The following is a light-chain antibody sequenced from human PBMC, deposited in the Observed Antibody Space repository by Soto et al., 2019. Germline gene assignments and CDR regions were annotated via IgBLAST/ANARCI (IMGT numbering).Light chain of an antibody. V-gene: IGKV3-15*01. Sequence: EIVMTQSPATLSVSPGDRATLSCRASQSVSSNLAWYQQKPGQAPRLLIYGASTRATGIPARFSGSGSGADFTPTIISLQSEDYAVYFCQQYNNWPPFTFGQGTKLEIK. CDR2: GAS. CDR1: QSVSSN. J-gene: IGKJ2*01. CDR3: QQYNNWPPFT.